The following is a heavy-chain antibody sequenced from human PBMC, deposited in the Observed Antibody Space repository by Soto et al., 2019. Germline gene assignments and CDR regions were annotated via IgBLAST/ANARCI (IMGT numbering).Heavy chain of an antibody. CDR2: IYSFGTT. CDR1: GFSVSDNY. J-gene: IGHJ3*02. Sequence: EVQLVESGGGLIQPGGSLRLSCTASGFSVSDNYMNWVRQAPGKGLEWVSIIYSFGTTYYAESVKGRFTISKDNSKNTVYLQMTSLRAEDTAIYYCARDPTVSIHACYIWGQGTMVTVSS. V-gene: IGHV3-53*01. CDR3: ARDPTVSIHACYI.